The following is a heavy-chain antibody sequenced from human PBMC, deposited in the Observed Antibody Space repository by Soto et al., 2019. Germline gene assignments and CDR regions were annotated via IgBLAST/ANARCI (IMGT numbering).Heavy chain of an antibody. V-gene: IGHV4-59*01. J-gene: IGHJ4*02. D-gene: IGHD6-25*01. CDR2: IYYPGST. CDR1: CVSINNYY. Sequence: SETLSLTCTVSCVSINNYYWPCIRQPPGKRLEWIGAIYYPGSTTYNPSLRSRVTFSVDTSKNQFSLSLTSVTAADTAVYFCAKVVSGGHIDYWGQGTLVTVSS. CDR3: AKVVSGGHIDY.